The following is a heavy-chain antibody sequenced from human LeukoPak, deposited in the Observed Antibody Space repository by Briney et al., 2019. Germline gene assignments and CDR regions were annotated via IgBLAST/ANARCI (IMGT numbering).Heavy chain of an antibody. D-gene: IGHD3-10*01. CDR2: IYPGDSDT. Sequence: GESLKISCKGSGYSFTSHWIGWVRQMPGKGLERMGIIYPGDSDTRYSPSFQGQVTISADKSISTAYLQWSSLKASDTAMYYCARALLWFGAYYFDYWGQGTLVTVSS. J-gene: IGHJ4*02. CDR1: GYSFTSHW. CDR3: ARALLWFGAYYFDY. V-gene: IGHV5-51*01.